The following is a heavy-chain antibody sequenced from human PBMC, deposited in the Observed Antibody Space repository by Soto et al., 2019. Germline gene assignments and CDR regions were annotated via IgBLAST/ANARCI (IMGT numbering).Heavy chain of an antibody. V-gene: IGHV4-59*08. D-gene: IGHD3-16*01. CDR1: GGSISGHY. J-gene: IGHJ6*03. Sequence: SETLSLTCSVSGGSISGHYWSWVRQTPGKGLEWIGYMYYSGSTNYNPSLKSRVTISVDTSKNHFSLRLTSVTAADTAVYYCARGPYYDLIWNYYYMDVWGKGTTVTVS. CDR3: ARGPYYDLIWNYYYMDV. CDR2: MYYSGST.